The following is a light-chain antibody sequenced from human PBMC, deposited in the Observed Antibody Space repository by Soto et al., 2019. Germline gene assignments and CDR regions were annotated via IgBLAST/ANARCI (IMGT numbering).Light chain of an antibody. CDR3: GADRRYGSDFVVV. V-gene: IGLV9-49*01. CDR1: SGYNDFK. J-gene: IGLJ3*02. Sequence: QPVLTQPPSASASLGASVTLTCTLSSGYNDFKVDWYQQRPGKGPRFVMRVGPGGIVGSKGDGIPDRFSVLGSGLSRYLIIKNIQEEDESDYHCGADRRYGSDFVVVFGGGTKLTVL. CDR2: VGPGGIVG.